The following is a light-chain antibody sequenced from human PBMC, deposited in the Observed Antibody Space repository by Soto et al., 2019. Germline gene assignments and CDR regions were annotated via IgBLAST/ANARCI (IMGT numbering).Light chain of an antibody. J-gene: IGKJ2*01. CDR1: QCVSSY. CDR2: DAS. V-gene: IGKV3-11*01. Sequence: EIVLTQAPATLSLSPGERATLSCRASQCVSSYLAWYQQKPGQAPRLLIYDASNRATGIPARFSGSGSGTDFTLTISSLEPEDFAVYYCQQRSNWPPDTFGQGTKMEI. CDR3: QQRSNWPPDT.